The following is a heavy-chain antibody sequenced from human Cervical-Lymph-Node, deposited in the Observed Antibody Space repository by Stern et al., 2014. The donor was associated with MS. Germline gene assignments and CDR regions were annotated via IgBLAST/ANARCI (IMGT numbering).Heavy chain of an antibody. CDR1: GFTFSTYG. Sequence: VQLEESGGGVVRPGRSLSLSCVASGFTFSTYGMHWVRQAPGKGLEWVAFVSYDGTQSNSTDSVKVRFTISRDNSKNTLYLHMNSLRDEDTAVYFCARGGRGVGLEYWGQGALVTVSS. CDR2: VSYDGTQS. CDR3: ARGGRGVGLEY. J-gene: IGHJ4*02. V-gene: IGHV3-30*03. D-gene: IGHD3-10*01.